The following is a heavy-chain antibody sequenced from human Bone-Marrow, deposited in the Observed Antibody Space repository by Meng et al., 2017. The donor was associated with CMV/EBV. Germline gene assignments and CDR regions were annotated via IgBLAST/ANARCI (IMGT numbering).Heavy chain of an antibody. J-gene: IGHJ6*02. Sequence: SETLSLTCTVSGYSISSGYYWGWIRQHPGKGLEWIGYIYYSGSTNYNPSLKSRVTISVDTSKNQFSLKLRSVTAADTAVYYCARDRGERSLCYYYGMDVWGQGTTVTVSS. D-gene: IGHD1-1*01. CDR3: ARDRGERSLCYYYGMDV. CDR1: GYSISSGYY. V-gene: IGHV4-61*01. CDR2: IYYSGST.